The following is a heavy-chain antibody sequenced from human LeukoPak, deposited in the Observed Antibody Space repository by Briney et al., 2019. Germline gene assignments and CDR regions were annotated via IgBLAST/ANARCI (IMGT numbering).Heavy chain of an antibody. Sequence: GASVTVSCKASGYTFTSYGISWVRQAPGQGLEWMGWISAYNGNTNYAQNLQGRVTLTTDTSTSTGYMELRSLRSDDSAVYYCARPSYCTAGSCYMAYWGQGTLVTVSS. V-gene: IGHV1-18*01. CDR2: ISAYNGNT. CDR1: GYTFTSYG. J-gene: IGHJ4*02. CDR3: ARPSYCTAGSCYMAY. D-gene: IGHD2-15*01.